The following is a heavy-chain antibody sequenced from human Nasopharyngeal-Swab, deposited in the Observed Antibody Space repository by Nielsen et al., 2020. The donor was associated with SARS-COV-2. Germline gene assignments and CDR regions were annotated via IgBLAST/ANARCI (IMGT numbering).Heavy chain of an antibody. Sequence: WIRQPPGKGLEWIAYMTSRGTTMYYAGSVKGRFTISRDNAKNSLFLQMNRLRVDDTAVYYCARKLVIAAVLDFWGRGTLVTVSS. J-gene: IGHJ4*02. D-gene: IGHD2-2*01. CDR3: ARKLVIAAVLDF. CDR2: MTSRGTTM. V-gene: IGHV3-48*03.